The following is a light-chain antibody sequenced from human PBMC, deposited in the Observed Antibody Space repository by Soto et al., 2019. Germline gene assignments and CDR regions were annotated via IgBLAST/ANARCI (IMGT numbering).Light chain of an antibody. CDR1: SSDVGSYNL. CDR3: CSYAGSSTYV. V-gene: IGLV2-23*01. J-gene: IGLJ1*01. CDR2: EGS. Sequence: QSVRTQPASGSGSPGQSITISCTGTSSDVGSYNLVSWYQQHPGKAPKLMIYEGSKRPSGVSNRFSGSKSGNTASLTISGLQAEDEADYYCCSYAGSSTYVFGTGTKVTVL.